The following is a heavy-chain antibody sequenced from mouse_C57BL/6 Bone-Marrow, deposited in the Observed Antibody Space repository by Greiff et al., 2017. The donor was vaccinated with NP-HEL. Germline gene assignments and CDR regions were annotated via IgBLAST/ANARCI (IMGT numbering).Heavy chain of an antibody. V-gene: IGHV1-62-2*01. CDR1: GYTFTEYT. D-gene: IGHD1-1*01. J-gene: IGHJ2*01. CDR3: ARHEVHYYGSSYGYDFDY. Sequence: QVQLQQSGAELVKPGASVKLSCKASGYTFTEYTIHWVKQRSGQGLEWIGWFYPGSGSIKYNEKFKDKATLTADKSSSTVYMELSRLTSEDSAVYFCARHEVHYYGSSYGYDFDYWGQGTTLTVSS. CDR2: FYPGSGSI.